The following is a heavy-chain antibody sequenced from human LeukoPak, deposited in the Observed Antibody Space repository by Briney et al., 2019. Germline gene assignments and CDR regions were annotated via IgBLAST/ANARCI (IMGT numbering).Heavy chain of an antibody. Sequence: EASVKVSCKASGYTFNGYYMHWVRQAPGQGLEWMGWINPNSGGTNYAQKFQGRVTMTRETSISTAYMELSRLRSDDTAVYYCAREDSTGYSSLDYWGQGTLVTVSS. CDR3: AREDSTGYSSLDY. D-gene: IGHD3-22*01. V-gene: IGHV1-2*02. J-gene: IGHJ4*02. CDR1: GYTFNGYY. CDR2: INPNSGGT.